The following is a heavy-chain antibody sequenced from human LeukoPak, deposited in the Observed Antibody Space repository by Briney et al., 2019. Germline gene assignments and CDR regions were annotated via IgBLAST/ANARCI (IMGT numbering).Heavy chain of an antibody. CDR2: INTNTGNP. D-gene: IGHD3-22*01. CDR3: ADSSGYYDYVDAFDI. J-gene: IGHJ3*02. V-gene: IGHV7-4-1*02. Sequence: ASVKVSYKASGYTFTSYAMNWVRQAPRQGREWVGWINTNTGNPTYAQGFTGRFVFSLDTSVSTAYLQISSLKAEDTAVYYCADSSGYYDYVDAFDIWGQGTMVTVSS. CDR1: GYTFTSYA.